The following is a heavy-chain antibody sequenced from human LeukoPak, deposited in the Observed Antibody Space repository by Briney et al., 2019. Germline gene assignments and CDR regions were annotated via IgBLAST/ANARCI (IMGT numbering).Heavy chain of an antibody. CDR3: AKARALWFGELLMIDYFDY. V-gene: IGHV3-23*01. CDR1: GFTFSSYG. D-gene: IGHD3-10*01. CDR2: FSFSGGST. Sequence: GGSLRLSCAASGFTFSSYGMGWVRQAPGKGLEWVSGFSFSGGSTYYADSVKGRFTISRDNSKNTLYLQMNSLRAEDTAVYYCAKARALWFGELLMIDYFDYWGQGTLVTVSS. J-gene: IGHJ4*02.